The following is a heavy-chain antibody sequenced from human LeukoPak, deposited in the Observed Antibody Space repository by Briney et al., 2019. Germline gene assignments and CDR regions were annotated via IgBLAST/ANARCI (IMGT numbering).Heavy chain of an antibody. Sequence: ASVKVSCKAPGYTFTSYGISWVRQAPGQGLEWMGWISAYNGNTNYAQKLQGRVTMTTDTSTSTAYMELRSLRSDDTAVYYCARRTRDYYDSSALHYWGQGTLVTVSS. CDR3: ARRTRDYYDSSALHY. V-gene: IGHV1-18*01. CDR2: ISAYNGNT. J-gene: IGHJ4*02. D-gene: IGHD3-22*01. CDR1: GYTFTSYG.